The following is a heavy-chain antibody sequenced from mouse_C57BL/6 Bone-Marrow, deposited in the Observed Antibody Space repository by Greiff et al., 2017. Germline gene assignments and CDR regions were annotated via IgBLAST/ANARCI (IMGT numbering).Heavy chain of an antibody. Sequence: EVHLVESGPGLVKPSQSLSLTCSVTGYSITSGYYWNWIRQFPGNKLEWMGYISYDGSNNYNPTLKNRISITRDTSKNQFFLKLNSVTTEDTATYYGAREPFYDSWYFDFWGTGTTVTVSS. J-gene: IGHJ1*03. CDR1: GYSITSGYY. CDR3: AREPFYDSWYFDF. V-gene: IGHV3-6*01. D-gene: IGHD2-4*01. CDR2: ISYDGSN.